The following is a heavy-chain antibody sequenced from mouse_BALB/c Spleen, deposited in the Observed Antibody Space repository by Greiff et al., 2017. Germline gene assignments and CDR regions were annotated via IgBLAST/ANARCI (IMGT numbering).Heavy chain of an antibody. Sequence: DVMLVESGGGLVKPGGSLKLSCAASGFTFSDYYMYWVRQTPEKRLEWVATISDGGSYTYYPDSVKGRFTISRDNAKNNLYLQMSSLKSEDTAMYYCARDRDYAMDYWGQGTSVTVSS. J-gene: IGHJ4*01. CDR3: ARDRDYAMDY. CDR1: GFTFSDYY. V-gene: IGHV5-4*02. CDR2: ISDGGSYT. D-gene: IGHD3-3*01.